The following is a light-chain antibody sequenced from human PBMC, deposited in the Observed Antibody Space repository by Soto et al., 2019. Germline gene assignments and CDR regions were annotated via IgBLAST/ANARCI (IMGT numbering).Light chain of an antibody. J-gene: IGKJ4*01. CDR1: QTISSW. V-gene: IGKV1-5*03. Sequence: DSQLPQTNSTLSGSVGDRVTITCRASQTISSWLAWYQQKPGKAPKLLIYKASTLKSGVPSRFSGSGSGTTFTLTINNLQPEDFASYFCQQANSFPLTFGGGTKVDIK. CDR3: QQANSFPLT. CDR2: KAS.